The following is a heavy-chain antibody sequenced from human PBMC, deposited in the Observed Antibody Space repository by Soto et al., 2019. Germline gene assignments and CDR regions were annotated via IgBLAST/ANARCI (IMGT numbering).Heavy chain of an antibody. V-gene: IGHV3-21*01. J-gene: IGHJ1*01. CDR3: ATPYYFNH. CDR2: ISDDSTYI. CDR1: GFMFSAYT. D-gene: IGHD3-16*01. Sequence: GGSLRLSCAASGFMFSAYTMNWVRQAPGKGLEWLSSISDDSTYIDYADPLRGRFTVSRDNARKSLYLQMDSLGPEDTGVYYCATPYYFNHWGPGTLVTVSS.